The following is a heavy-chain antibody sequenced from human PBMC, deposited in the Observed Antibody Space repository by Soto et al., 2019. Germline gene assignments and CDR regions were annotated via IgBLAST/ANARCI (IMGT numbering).Heavy chain of an antibody. J-gene: IGHJ6*02. CDR1: GTSISSSQW. CDR3: GRTKDYVYGVDV. Sequence: QVQLQESGPGLVKPSGTLSLTCAVSGTSISSSQWWSWVRQPPGKGLEWIGEIYHNERTNYNPSLKSRLTMSRDKSKNQVSLKLRSVTAADTATYYCGRTKDYVYGVDVWGQGTTVTVSS. CDR2: IYHNERT. V-gene: IGHV4-4*02.